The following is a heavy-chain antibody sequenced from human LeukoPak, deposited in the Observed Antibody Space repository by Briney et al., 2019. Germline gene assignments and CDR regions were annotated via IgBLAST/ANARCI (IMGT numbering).Heavy chain of an antibody. CDR3: AKAVTTAYDY. CDR2: ISWNSDSI. V-gene: IGHV3-9*01. J-gene: IGHJ4*02. Sequence: GGSLRLSCAASGFTFGDYAMHWVRQAPGKGLEWVSGISWNSDSIGYADSVKGRFTISRDNAKNSLYLQMNSLRAEDTAVYYCAKAVTTAYDYWGQGTLVTVSS. CDR1: GFTFGDYA. D-gene: IGHD4-17*01.